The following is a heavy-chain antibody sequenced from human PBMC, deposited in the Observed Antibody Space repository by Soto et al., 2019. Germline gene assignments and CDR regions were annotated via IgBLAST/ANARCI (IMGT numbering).Heavy chain of an antibody. J-gene: IGHJ6*02. CDR2: ITYDGSNK. D-gene: IGHD2-21*01. V-gene: IGHV3-30-3*01. CDR3: VAGDQYSATGV. Sequence: QVQLVESVGGVVQPGRSLRVSCAASGITISNYFMYWVRQAPGKGLEWVAAITYDGSNKHYSDSVKGRFTISRDNSKNTLFLQMNSLRDEDTGVYYCVAGDQYSATGVWGQGTTVAVSS. CDR1: GITISNYF.